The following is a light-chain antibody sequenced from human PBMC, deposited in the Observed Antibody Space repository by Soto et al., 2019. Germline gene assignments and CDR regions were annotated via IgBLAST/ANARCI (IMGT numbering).Light chain of an antibody. CDR1: SSDVGSYNL. CDR3: CSYAGSSTVV. V-gene: IGLV2-23*02. J-gene: IGLJ2*01. CDR2: EVS. Sequence: QSALTQPASVSGSPGQSITISCTGTSSDVGSYNLISWYQQHPGKAPKLMIYEVSKRPSGVSNLFSGSKSGNTASLTISGLQAEDEADYYCCSYAGSSTVVFGGGTNLTVL.